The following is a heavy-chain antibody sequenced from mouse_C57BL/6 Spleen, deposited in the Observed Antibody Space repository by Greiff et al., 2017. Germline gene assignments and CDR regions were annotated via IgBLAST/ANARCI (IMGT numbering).Heavy chain of an antibody. CDR2: ISSGSSTI. J-gene: IGHJ3*01. V-gene: IGHV5-17*01. Sequence: EVQVVESGGGLVKPGGSLTLSCAASGFTFSDYGMHWVRQAPEKGLEWVAYISSGSSTIYSADTVKGRFTISRDNAKNTLFLQMTSLRSEDTAMYYCARREMAWFAYWGQGTLVTVSA. D-gene: IGHD2-3*01. CDR3: ARREMAWFAY. CDR1: GFTFSDYG.